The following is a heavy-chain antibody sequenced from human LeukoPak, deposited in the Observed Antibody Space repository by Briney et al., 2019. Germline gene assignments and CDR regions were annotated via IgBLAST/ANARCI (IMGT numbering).Heavy chain of an antibody. J-gene: IGHJ4*02. CDR2: IFSGDSDT. D-gene: IGHD2-15*01. Sequence: GESLKISCKTSGXRFSGYWSGWVRQMPGRGLEWMGIIFSGDSDTRYSPSFQGQVTISADKSTSTAYLQWGSLKASDTAMYYCARSYCSGGSCYIDYWGQGTLVTVSS. CDR3: ARSYCSGGSCYIDY. CDR1: GXRFSGYW. V-gene: IGHV5-51*01.